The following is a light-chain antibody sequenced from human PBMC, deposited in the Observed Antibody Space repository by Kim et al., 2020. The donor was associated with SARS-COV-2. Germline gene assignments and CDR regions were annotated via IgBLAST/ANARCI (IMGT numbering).Light chain of an antibody. J-gene: IGKJ5*01. Sequence: PGERATLSCRASQSVGSYLAWYQQKPGQTPRLLIYDASNRATGIPARFSGSGSGTDFTLTVSSLEPEDSAVYYCQQRSNFITFGQGTRLEIK. CDR3: QQRSNFIT. V-gene: IGKV3-11*01. CDR1: QSVGSY. CDR2: DAS.